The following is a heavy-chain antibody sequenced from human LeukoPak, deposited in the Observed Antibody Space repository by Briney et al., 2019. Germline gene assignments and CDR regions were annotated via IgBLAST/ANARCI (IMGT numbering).Heavy chain of an antibody. Sequence: AGGSLRLSCVASGFTVSDNYMSWVRQAPGKGLEWVSVMYSRGDTYYANSVKGRFTFSRDISKNTLYLQMDGLRNEDTAMYYCAGDAPQVPAAGVLASWGQGTLVIVSS. D-gene: IGHD6-13*01. V-gene: IGHV3-53*01. CDR1: GFTVSDNY. CDR2: MYSRGDT. J-gene: IGHJ5*01. CDR3: AGDAPQVPAAGVLAS.